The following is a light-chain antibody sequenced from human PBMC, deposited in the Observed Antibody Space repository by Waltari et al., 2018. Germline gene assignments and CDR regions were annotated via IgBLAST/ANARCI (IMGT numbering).Light chain of an antibody. J-gene: IGLJ3*02. CDR3: AAWDDGLSGRSWV. V-gene: IGLV1-44*01. CDR2: SNY. Sequence: QSVLTQPPSASGTPGQRVTISCSGSSSNIGSHTVNWYQQLPGTAPKLLIYSNYQPASRVPDRFSGSRSGTSASLAISGLQAEDEADYYCAAWDDGLSGRSWVFGGGTKLTVL. CDR1: SSNIGSHT.